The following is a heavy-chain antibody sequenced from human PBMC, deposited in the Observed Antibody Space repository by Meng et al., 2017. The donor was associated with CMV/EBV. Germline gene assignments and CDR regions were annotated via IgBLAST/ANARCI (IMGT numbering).Heavy chain of an antibody. CDR3: ASFGGSSWDDSGWMNAFDI. J-gene: IGHJ3*02. CDR1: GGTFSSYA. V-gene: IGHV1-69*05. CDR2: IIPIFGTA. Sequence: SVKVSCKASGGTFSSYAISWVRQAPGQGLEWMGGIIPIFGTANYAQKFQGRVTITTDESTSTAYMELSSLRSEDTAVHYCASFGGSSWDDSGWMNAFDIWGQGTMVTVSS. D-gene: IGHD6-13*01.